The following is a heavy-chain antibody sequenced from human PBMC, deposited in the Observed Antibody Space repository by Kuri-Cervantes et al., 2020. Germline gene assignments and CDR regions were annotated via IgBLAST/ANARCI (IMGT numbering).Heavy chain of an antibody. V-gene: IGHV3-30*03. D-gene: IGHD2-2*01. CDR1: GFSFNNYG. Sequence: GESLKISCTTSGFSFNNYGLLWVRQAPGKGLEWVTFIEKDESKKYYGDSVKGRFTVSRDKSTNTLYLQMNSLRVEDTAIYYCARRGSCRSTSCSLSYSFDYWGQGTLVTVSS. J-gene: IGHJ4*02. CDR2: IEKDESKK. CDR3: ARRGSCRSTSCSLSYSFDY.